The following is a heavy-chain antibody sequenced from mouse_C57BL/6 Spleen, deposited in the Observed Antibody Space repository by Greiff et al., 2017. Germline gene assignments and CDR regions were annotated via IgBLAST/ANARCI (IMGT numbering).Heavy chain of an antibody. J-gene: IGHJ4*01. CDR1: GFSFNTYA. CDR3: VVHYYAMDY. Sequence: DAGGGLVQPKGSLKLSCAASGFSFNTYAMNWVRQAPGKGLEWVARIRSKSNNYATYYADSVKDRFTISRDDSESMLYPQMNNLKTEDTAMYYCVVHYYAMDYWGQGTSVTVSS. V-gene: IGHV10-1*01. CDR2: IRSKSNNYAT.